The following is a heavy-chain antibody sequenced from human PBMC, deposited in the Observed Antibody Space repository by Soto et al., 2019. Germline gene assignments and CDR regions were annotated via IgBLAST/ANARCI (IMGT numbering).Heavy chain of an antibody. D-gene: IGHD1-26*01. CDR2: IIPIFGTA. CDR3: ARDSWEELLHNYGMDV. J-gene: IGHJ6*02. Sequence: QVQLVQSGAEVKKPGSSVKVSCKASGGTFSSYAISWVRQAPGQGFEWMGGIIPIFGTANYAQKFQGRVTITADKSTSTAYMELSSLRSEDTAVYYCARDSWEELLHNYGMDVWGQGTTVTVSS. V-gene: IGHV1-69*06. CDR1: GGTFSSYA.